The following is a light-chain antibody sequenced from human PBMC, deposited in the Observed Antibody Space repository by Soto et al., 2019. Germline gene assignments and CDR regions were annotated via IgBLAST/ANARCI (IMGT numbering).Light chain of an antibody. CDR3: QQSYMDTIT. CDR2: AAS. CDR1: QSISRW. V-gene: IGKV1-39*01. Sequence: DIQSTQAPSTRAAWVVDIVTITCRASQSISRWLAWYQQKPGKAPKLMIYAASRLQSGVPSRFSGSGGGTDVTLSISCVKHEDFATYFCQQSYMDTITFSQGTRLEIK. J-gene: IGKJ5*01.